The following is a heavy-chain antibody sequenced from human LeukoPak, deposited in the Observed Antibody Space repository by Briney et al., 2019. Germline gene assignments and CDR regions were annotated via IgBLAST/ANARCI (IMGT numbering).Heavy chain of an antibody. CDR2: ISSSSSYI. D-gene: IGHD6-6*01. Sequence: GGSLRLSCAASGFTFSSYSMNWVRQAPGKGLEWVSSISSSSSYIYYADSVKGRFTISRDNAKNSLYLQMNSLRAEDTAVYYCARDSIAAPGDFDYWGQGTLVTVSS. J-gene: IGHJ4*02. V-gene: IGHV3-21*01. CDR3: ARDSIAAPGDFDY. CDR1: GFTFSSYS.